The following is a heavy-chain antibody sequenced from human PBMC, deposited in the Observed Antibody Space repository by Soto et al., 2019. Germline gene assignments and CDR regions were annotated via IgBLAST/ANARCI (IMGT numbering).Heavy chain of an antibody. V-gene: IGHV3-74*01. Sequence: GGSLRLSCVASGFTFDYYWMHWVRRAPGEGLMWVSRLQTDGSHPDYADSVKGRFTISRDNAKNTLYLQMNNLRAEDTAVYYCARGGDPDYWGQGTLVTVSS. D-gene: IGHD2-21*02. J-gene: IGHJ4*02. CDR2: LQTDGSHP. CDR1: GFTFDYYW. CDR3: ARGGDPDY.